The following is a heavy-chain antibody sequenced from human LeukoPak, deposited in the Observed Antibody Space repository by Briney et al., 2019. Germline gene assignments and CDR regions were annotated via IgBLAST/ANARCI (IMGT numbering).Heavy chain of an antibody. J-gene: IGHJ4*02. CDR2: IYHSGST. Sequence: SETLSLTCAVSGGSISSGGYSWSWIRQPPGKGLEWIGYIYHSGSTYYNPSLKSQVTISVDRSKNQFSLKLSSVTAADTAVYYCARDQAAAGYFDYWGQGTLVTVSS. CDR1: GGSISSGGYS. D-gene: IGHD6-13*01. CDR3: ARDQAAAGYFDY. V-gene: IGHV4-30-2*01.